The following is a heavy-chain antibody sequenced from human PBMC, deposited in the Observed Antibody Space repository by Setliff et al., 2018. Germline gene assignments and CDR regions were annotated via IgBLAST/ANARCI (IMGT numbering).Heavy chain of an antibody. J-gene: IGHJ4*02. V-gene: IGHV4-39*07. CDR3: AREAGTI. D-gene: IGHD1-1*01. CDR2: IHYSENT. CDR1: GGSITSGRYY. Sequence: SETLSLTCTVSGGSITSGRYYWGWIRQPPGQGLEWIASIHYSENTYYNPSLKSRVTISIDTSKNQFSLKLSSVTAADTAVYYCAREAGTIWGQGTQVTVSS.